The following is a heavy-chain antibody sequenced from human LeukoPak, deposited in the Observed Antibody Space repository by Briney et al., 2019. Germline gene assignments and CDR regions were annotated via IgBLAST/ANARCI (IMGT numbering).Heavy chain of an antibody. CDR1: GYTFTGYY. J-gene: IGHJ5*02. CDR3: ARAGDDFWSGYYYHWFDP. D-gene: IGHD3-3*01. CDR2: INPNSGGT. Sequence: ALVKVSCKASGYTFTGYYMHWVRQAPGQGLEWMGWINPNSGGTNYAQKFQGRVTMTRDTSISTAYMELSRLRSDDTAVYYCARAGDDFWSGYYYHWFDPWGQGTLVTVSS. V-gene: IGHV1-2*02.